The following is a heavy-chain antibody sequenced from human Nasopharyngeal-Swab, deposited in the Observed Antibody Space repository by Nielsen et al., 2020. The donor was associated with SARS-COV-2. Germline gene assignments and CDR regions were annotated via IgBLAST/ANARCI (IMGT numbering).Heavy chain of an antibody. J-gene: IGHJ4*02. V-gene: IGHV3-23*01. D-gene: IGHD4/OR15-4a*01. CDR1: GFTFSNSA. CDR2: LSISGATT. Sequence: GGSLRLSCSVSGFTFSNSALCWVRQAPGKGLEWVSALSISGATTFYADSVRGRFTISRDNDRNTVYLQMSSLTVEDTAIYYCAKEEVPNDYWGQGTLVTVSS. CDR3: AKEEVPNDY.